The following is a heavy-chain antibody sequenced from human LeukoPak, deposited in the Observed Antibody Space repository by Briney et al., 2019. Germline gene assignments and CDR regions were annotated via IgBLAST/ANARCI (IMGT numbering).Heavy chain of an antibody. CDR1: GGSICSSNW. CDR3: ARVSLHPYYGSGIAIWFDP. J-gene: IGHJ5*02. D-gene: IGHD3-10*01. CDR2: IYHSGST. V-gene: IGHV4-4*02. Sequence: SETLSLTCAVCGGSICSSNWWSWVRQPPGKGVEWIGEIYHSGSTNYNPSLKSRVTISVDKSKNQFSLKLSSVTAADTAVYYCARVSLHPYYGSGIAIWFDPWGQGTLVTVSS.